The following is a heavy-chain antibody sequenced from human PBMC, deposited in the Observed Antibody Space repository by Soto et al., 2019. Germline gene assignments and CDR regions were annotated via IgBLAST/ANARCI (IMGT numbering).Heavy chain of an antibody. J-gene: IGHJ5*02. CDR2: VNPRSGST. Sequence: QVQLVQSGAEVKKPGASVKVSCKASGYRFTTYNIHWVRQAPGQGLDWMGIVNPRSGSTVYAQRFQGRVTMTGDTSTSTVYMELSSLRSDDTAVYYCARSVVPATMRGWFDPWGQGTLVTVSS. D-gene: IGHD2-2*01. V-gene: IGHV1-46*03. CDR3: ARSVVPATMRGWFDP. CDR1: GYRFTTYN.